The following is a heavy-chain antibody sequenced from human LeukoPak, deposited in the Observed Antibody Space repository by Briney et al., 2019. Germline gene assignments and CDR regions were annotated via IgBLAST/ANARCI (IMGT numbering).Heavy chain of an antibody. D-gene: IGHD2-15*01. V-gene: IGHV3-30-3*01. Sequence: GGSLRLSCAASGFTFSSYAMHWVRQAPGKGLEWVAVISYDGSNKYYADSVKGRITISRDNSKNTLYLQMNSLRAEDTAVYYCARGWTQDAFDIWGQGTMVTVSS. J-gene: IGHJ3*02. CDR2: ISYDGSNK. CDR3: ARGWTQDAFDI. CDR1: GFTFSSYA.